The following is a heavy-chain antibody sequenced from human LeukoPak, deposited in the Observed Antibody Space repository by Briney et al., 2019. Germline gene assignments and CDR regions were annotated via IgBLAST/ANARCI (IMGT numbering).Heavy chain of an antibody. CDR1: EYTFTSYY. CDR2: INPNSGGT. Sequence: ASVKVSCKASEYTFTSYYMHWVRQAPGQGLEWVGWINPNSGGTSYAQKFQGRVTMTRDTSISTAYMDLSSLRSEDTAVYYCASTIIAVAGPPPDYWGQGTLVTVSS. D-gene: IGHD6-19*01. V-gene: IGHV1-2*02. CDR3: ASTIIAVAGPPPDY. J-gene: IGHJ4*02.